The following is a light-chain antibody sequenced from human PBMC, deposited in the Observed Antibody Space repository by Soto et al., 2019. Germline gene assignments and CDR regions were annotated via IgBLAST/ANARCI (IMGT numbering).Light chain of an antibody. J-gene: IGLJ2*01. V-gene: IGLV2-23*01. CDR3: CSYAGSVV. Sequence: QSALTQPASVSGSPGQSITISCTGTSSDVGSYNLVSWYQQHPGKAPKLMIYEGSKRPSGVSNRFSGSKSGNTASLTISGLQAEDGADYYCCSYAGSVVFGGGTELTVL. CDR1: SSDVGSYNL. CDR2: EGS.